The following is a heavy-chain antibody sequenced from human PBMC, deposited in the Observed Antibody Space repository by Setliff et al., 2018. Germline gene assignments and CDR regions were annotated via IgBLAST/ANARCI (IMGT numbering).Heavy chain of an antibody. D-gene: IGHD1-26*01. J-gene: IGHJ4*02. V-gene: IGHV3-20*04. CDR2: INWNGGST. CDR1: GFTFDDYG. CDR3: ARFRYSGSAQTYFDY. Sequence: GSLKISCAASGFTFDDYGMSWVRQAPGKGLEWVSGINWNGGSTSYADPVKGRFSISRDNAKNSLYLQMNSLRAEDTALYYCARFRYSGSAQTYFDYWGQGTLVTV.